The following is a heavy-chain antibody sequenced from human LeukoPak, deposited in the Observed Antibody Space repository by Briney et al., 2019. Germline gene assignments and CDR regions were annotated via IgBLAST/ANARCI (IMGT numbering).Heavy chain of an antibody. CDR1: GGTFSSYA. CDR2: IIPIFGTA. CDR3: ARDFVRGSERVMGVDY. Sequence: ASVRVSCKASGGTFSSYAISWVRQAPGQGLEWMGGIIPIFGTANYAQKFQGRVTITTDESTSTAYMELSSLRSDDTAVYYCARDFVRGSERVMGVDYWGQGTLVTVSS. J-gene: IGHJ4*02. V-gene: IGHV1-69*05. D-gene: IGHD3-16*01.